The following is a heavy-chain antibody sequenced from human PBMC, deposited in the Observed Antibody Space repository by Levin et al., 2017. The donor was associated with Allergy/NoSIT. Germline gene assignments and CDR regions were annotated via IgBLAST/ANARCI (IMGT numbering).Heavy chain of an antibody. CDR1: GGTFSSYA. J-gene: IGHJ6*02. D-gene: IGHD4-17*01. CDR2: IIPIFGTA. V-gene: IGHV1-69*13. CDR3: ARDSYGDYASRYGMDV. Sequence: SVKVSCKASGGTFSSYAISWVRQAPGQGLEWMGGIIPIFGTANYAQKFQGRVTITADESTSTAYMELSSLRSEDTAVYYCARDSYGDYASRYGMDVWGQGTTVTVSS.